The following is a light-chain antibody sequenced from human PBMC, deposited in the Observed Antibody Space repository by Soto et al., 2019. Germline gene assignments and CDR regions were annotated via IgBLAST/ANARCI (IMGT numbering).Light chain of an antibody. CDR1: QSVNRY. CDR2: DAS. Sequence: EIVLTQSPATLSVSPGERATLSCRASQSVNRYLAWYQQKPGQAPRLLIYDASNRAIDIPARFSGSGSETVFTLTISSLEPEDFAVYYCQQRSSWPLTFGGGTKVEIK. CDR3: QQRSSWPLT. V-gene: IGKV3-11*01. J-gene: IGKJ4*01.